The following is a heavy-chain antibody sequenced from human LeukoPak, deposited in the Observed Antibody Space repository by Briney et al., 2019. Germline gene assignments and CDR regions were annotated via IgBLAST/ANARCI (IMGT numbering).Heavy chain of an antibody. V-gene: IGHV4-59*08. CDR3: ARQSSSWYEINWFDP. J-gene: IGHJ5*02. CDR1: GGSISSCD. D-gene: IGHD6-13*01. Sequence: SESLSLTCTVSGGSISSCDWSWIRLPPGKGLEWIGYIYYSGSTNYNPSLKSRVTISVDTSKNQFSLKLSSVTAADTAVYYCARQSSSWYEINWFDPWGQGTLVTVSS. CDR2: IYYSGST.